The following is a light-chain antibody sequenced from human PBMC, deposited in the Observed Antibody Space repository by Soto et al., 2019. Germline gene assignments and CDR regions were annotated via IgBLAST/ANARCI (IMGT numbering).Light chain of an antibody. Sequence: QSVLTQPPSASGTPGLRVTISCSGSISNIGSASINWYQQLPGTAPKLLIYNNTHRPSGVPDRFSGSKSGTSASLAISGLRSDDEAHYYCVTWSDSLNSWVFGGGTKLTVL. J-gene: IGLJ3*02. CDR1: ISNIGSAS. V-gene: IGLV1-44*01. CDR2: NNT. CDR3: VTWSDSLNSWV.